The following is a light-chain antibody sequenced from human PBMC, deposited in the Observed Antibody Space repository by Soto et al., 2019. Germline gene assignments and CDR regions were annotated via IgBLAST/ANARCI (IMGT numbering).Light chain of an antibody. V-gene: IGLV2-14*01. Sequence: QSVLTQPASVSGSPGQSITISCTGTTSDVGGYNYVSWYQQHPGKAPKLMIYDVSNRPSGVSNRFSGSKSGDTASLTISGLQAEDEADYYCSSYTSSSTYVFGSGTKAPVL. CDR2: DVS. CDR1: TSDVGGYNY. CDR3: SSYTSSSTYV. J-gene: IGLJ1*01.